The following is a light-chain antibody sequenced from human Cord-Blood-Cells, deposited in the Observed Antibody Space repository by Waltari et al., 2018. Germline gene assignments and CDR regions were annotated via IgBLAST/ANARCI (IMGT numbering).Light chain of an antibody. V-gene: IGLV2-8*01. CDR2: EVS. CDR1: SRDVGGYNY. CDR3: SSYAGSNNYV. J-gene: IGLJ1*01. Sequence: QPALTQPPSASGSPGQSVTISCTGTSRDVGGYNYVSWYQQHPGKAPKLMIYEVSKRPSGVPDRFSGSKSGNTASLTVSGLQAEDEADYYCSSYAGSNNYVFGTGTKVTVL.